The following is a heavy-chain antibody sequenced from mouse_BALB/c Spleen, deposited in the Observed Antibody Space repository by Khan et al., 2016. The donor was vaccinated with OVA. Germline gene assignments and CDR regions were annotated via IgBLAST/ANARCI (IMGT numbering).Heavy chain of an antibody. D-gene: IGHD1-1*01. V-gene: IGHV1-81*01. CDR1: GYTFTDYV. CDR3: ARGGYGTSGAY. CDR2: IYPGSNNT. Sequence: QVQLQQSGPELVKPGASVKMSCKASGYTFTDYVLTWVKQRTGQGLEWIGEIYPGSNNTYYNEKFKGKATLTADKSSNTAYIQLSSLTFEDSAVXFCARGGYGTSGAYWGQGTLVTVSA. J-gene: IGHJ3*01.